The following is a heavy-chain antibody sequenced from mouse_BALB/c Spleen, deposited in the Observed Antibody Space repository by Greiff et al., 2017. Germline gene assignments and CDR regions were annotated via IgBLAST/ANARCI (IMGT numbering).Heavy chain of an antibody. J-gene: IGHJ4*01. D-gene: IGHD2-10*01. Sequence: EVQGVESGGGLVKPGGSLKLSCAASGFTFSSYAMSWVRQTPEKRLEWVASISSGGSTYYPDSVKGRFTISRDNARNILYLQMSSLRSEDTAMYYCARAYYGNYLYAMDYWGQGTSVTVSS. V-gene: IGHV5-6-5*01. CDR3: ARAYYGNYLYAMDY. CDR2: ISSGGST. CDR1: GFTFSSYA.